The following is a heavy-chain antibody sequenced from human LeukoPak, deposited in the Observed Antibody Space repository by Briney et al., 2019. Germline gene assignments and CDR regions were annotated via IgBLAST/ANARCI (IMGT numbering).Heavy chain of an antibody. Sequence: SETLSLTCAVYGGSFSGYYWTWIRQPPGKGLEWIGEINHSGSTNYNPSLKSRVTISVNTSKNQFSLKLSSVTAADTAVYYCARDYGSGSYFRDYYYLDVWGKGTTVTVSS. V-gene: IGHV4-34*01. J-gene: IGHJ6*03. CDR3: ARDYGSGSYFRDYYYLDV. CDR2: INHSGST. D-gene: IGHD3-10*01. CDR1: GGSFSGYY.